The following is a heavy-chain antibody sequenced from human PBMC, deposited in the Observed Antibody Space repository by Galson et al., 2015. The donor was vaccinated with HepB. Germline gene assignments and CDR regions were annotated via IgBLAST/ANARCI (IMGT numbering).Heavy chain of an antibody. CDR3: ARFNDMILERAHAFDV. CDR2: INPNSGAT. CDR1: GYTFTGYY. Sequence: SVKVSCKASGYTFTGYYMHWVRQAPGQGLEWMGWINPNSGATSYVQNFQGRVTMTRDTSISTAYMELGRLRSDDTALYYCARFNDMILERAHAFDVWGQGTMVTVSS. D-gene: IGHD3-22*01. V-gene: IGHV1-2*02. J-gene: IGHJ3*01.